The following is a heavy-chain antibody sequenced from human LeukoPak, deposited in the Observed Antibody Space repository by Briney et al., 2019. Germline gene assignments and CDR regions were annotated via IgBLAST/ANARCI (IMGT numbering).Heavy chain of an antibody. V-gene: IGHV1-69*04. D-gene: IGHD6-19*01. J-gene: IGHJ3*02. CDR2: IIPILGIA. Sequence: SVKVSCKASGGTFSSYAISWVRQAPGQGLEWMGRIIPILGIANYAQKFQGRVTITADKSTSTAYMELSSLRSDDTAVYYCARDQAGSSGWYGTWVDAFDIWGQGTMVTVSS. CDR3: ARDQAGSSGWYGTWVDAFDI. CDR1: GGTFSSYA.